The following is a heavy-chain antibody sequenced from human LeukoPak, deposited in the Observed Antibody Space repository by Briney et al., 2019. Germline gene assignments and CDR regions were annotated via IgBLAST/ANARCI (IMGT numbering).Heavy chain of an antibody. V-gene: IGHV3-30*04. CDR2: ISYDGSNK. J-gene: IGHJ5*02. D-gene: IGHD6-13*01. Sequence: GGSLRLSCAASGFTFSSYAMHWVRQAPGKGLEWVAVISYDGSNKYHADSVKGRFTISRDNSKNTLYLQMNSLRAEDTAVYYCARGPYSSSWYDWFDPWGQGTLVTVSS. CDR3: ARGPYSSSWYDWFDP. CDR1: GFTFSSYA.